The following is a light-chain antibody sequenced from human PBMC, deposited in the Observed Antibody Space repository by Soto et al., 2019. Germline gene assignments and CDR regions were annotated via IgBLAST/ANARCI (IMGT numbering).Light chain of an antibody. CDR2: WAS. J-gene: IGKJ1*01. Sequence: VMSRSTDSLGVALGERETMNCKSSQSVLYSSNNKNYLAWYQQKPGQPPKLLIYWASTRESGVPDRFSGSGSGTDFTLTISSLQAEDVAVYYCQQYYSTPTWTFGQGTKVDIK. CDR1: QSVLYSSNNKNY. V-gene: IGKV4-1*01. CDR3: QQYYSTPTWT.